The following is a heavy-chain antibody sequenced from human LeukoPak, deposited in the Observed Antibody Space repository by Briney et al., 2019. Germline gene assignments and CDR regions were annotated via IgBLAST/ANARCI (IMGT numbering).Heavy chain of an antibody. CDR1: GFTFSSYE. CDR2: ISSSGSTI. Sequence: GGSLRLSCAASGFTFSSYEMNWVRQAPGKGLEWVSYISSSGSTIYYADSVRGRFTISRDNAKNSLYLQMNSLRAEDTAVYYCARVLAARLSDYWGQGTLVTASS. D-gene: IGHD6-6*01. CDR3: ARVLAARLSDY. V-gene: IGHV3-48*03. J-gene: IGHJ4*02.